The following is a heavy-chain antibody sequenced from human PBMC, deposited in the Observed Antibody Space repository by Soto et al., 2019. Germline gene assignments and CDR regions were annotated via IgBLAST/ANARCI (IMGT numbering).Heavy chain of an antibody. CDR3: ARAGYCSGGSCILSGAWFDP. CDR1: GYTFTSYG. J-gene: IGHJ5*02. CDR2: ISAYNGNT. V-gene: IGHV1-18*01. Sequence: GASVKVSCKASGYTFTSYGISWVRQAPGQGLEWMGLISAYNGNTNYAQKLQGRVTMTTDTSTSTAYMELRSLRSDDTAVYYFARAGYCSGGSCILSGAWFDPWGQGTLVTVSS. D-gene: IGHD2-15*01.